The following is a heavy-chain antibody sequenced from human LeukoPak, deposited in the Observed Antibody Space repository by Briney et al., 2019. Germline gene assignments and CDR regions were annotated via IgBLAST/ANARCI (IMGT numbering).Heavy chain of an antibody. CDR3: AKGEAAGIAAAGKRFDP. J-gene: IGHJ5*02. CDR1: GFTFDDYA. D-gene: IGHD6-13*01. CDR2: ISWNSGSI. V-gene: IGHV3-9*01. Sequence: PGRSLRLSCAASGFTFDDYAMRWVRQAPGKGLEWVSGISWNSGSIGYADSVKGRFTISRDNAKNSLYLQMNSLRAEDTALYYCAKGEAAGIAAAGKRFDPWGQGTLVTVSS.